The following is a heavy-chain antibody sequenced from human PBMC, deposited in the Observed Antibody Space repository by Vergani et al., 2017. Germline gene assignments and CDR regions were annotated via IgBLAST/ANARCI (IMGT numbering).Heavy chain of an antibody. V-gene: IGHV5-51*03. CDR2: IYPGDSDT. CDR3: ARLPVATTGAFNYMDV. J-gene: IGHJ6*03. Sequence: EVQLVQSGAEVKKPGASLKISCKGSGYSFTSYWIGWVRQMPGKGLEWMGIIYPGDSDTRYSPSFQGQVTISADKSISTAYLQESSLKASDTAMYYCARLPVATTGAFNYMDVWGKGTTVTVSS. D-gene: IGHD4-11*01. CDR1: GYSFTSYW.